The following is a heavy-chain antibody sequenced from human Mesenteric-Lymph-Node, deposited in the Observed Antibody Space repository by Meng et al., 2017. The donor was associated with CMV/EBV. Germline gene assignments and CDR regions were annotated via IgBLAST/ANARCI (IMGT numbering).Heavy chain of an antibody. Sequence: GGSLRLSCVASRFAFSTYNMNWVRQAPGRGLEWVSSISSSSNYIYYADSVKGRFTISRDNTRNSLYLQMDGLRAEDTAVYYCAGEYELLNAPYFDYWGQGTLVTVSS. CDR2: ISSSSNYI. CDR1: RFAFSTYN. V-gene: IGHV3-21*01. CDR3: AGEYELLNAPYFDY. J-gene: IGHJ4*02. D-gene: IGHD3-10*01.